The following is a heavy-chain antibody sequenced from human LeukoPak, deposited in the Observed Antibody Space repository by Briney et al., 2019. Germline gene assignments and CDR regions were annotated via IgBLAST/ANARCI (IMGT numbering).Heavy chain of an antibody. CDR3: ARDRAESNWTLFDS. Sequence: GGSLRLSCEASGFTFRDHWMHWVRQVPGKGLVWVSRINGDESSTAYADSVKGRFTISRDNARNTLYLQMNSLRVEDMVIYYCARDRAESNWTLFDSWGQGTPVTVSS. V-gene: IGHV3-74*01. CDR2: INGDESST. J-gene: IGHJ4*02. D-gene: IGHD1-20*01. CDR1: GFTFRDHW.